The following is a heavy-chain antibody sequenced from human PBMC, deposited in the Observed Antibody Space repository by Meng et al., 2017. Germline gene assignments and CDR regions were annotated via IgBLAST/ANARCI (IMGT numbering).Heavy chain of an antibody. Sequence: GESLKISCAASGFTFSSYSMNWVRQAPGKGLEWVSSISSSSYIYYADSVKGRFTISRDNAKNSPYLQMNSLRAEDTAVYYCARDGARDSSGYGIGYWGQGTLVTVSS. CDR3: ARDGARDSSGYGIGY. CDR2: ISSSSYI. CDR1: GFTFSSYS. J-gene: IGHJ4*02. V-gene: IGHV3-21*01. D-gene: IGHD3-22*01.